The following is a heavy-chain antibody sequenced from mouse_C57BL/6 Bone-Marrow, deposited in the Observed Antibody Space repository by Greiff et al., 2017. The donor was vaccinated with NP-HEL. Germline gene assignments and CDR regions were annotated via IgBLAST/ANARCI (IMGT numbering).Heavy chain of an antibody. J-gene: IGHJ3*01. Sequence: DVKLVESGGGLVKPGGSLKLSCAASGFTFSDYGMHWVRQAPEKGLEWVAYISSGSSTIYYADTVKGRFTISRDNAKNTLFLQMTSLRSEDTAMYYCARMGDYDYDRRGQGTLVTVSA. CDR1: GFTFSDYG. CDR3: ARMGDYDYDR. D-gene: IGHD2-4*01. V-gene: IGHV5-17*01. CDR2: ISSGSSTI.